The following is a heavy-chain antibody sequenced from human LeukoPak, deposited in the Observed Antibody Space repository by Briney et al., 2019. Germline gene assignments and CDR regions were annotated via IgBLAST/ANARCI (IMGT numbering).Heavy chain of an antibody. CDR1: GNTFTDYT. J-gene: IGHJ4*02. D-gene: IGHD3-22*01. CDR2: INGGSGYT. CDR3: ANPRYDSSGYYYVD. Sequence: ASVKVSCKASGNTFTDYTMHWLRQAPGQRLDWMGWINGGSGYTKYSPEFQGRVTITRDTSASTAYMELSSLRSEDTAVYYCANPRYDSSGYYYVDWGQGTLVTVSS. V-gene: IGHV1-3*01.